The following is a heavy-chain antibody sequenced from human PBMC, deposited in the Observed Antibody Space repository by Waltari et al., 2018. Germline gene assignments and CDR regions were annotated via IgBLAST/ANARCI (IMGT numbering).Heavy chain of an antibody. CDR3: ARDRVAGATDWGY. D-gene: IGHD1-26*01. Sequence: QVQLVQSGSELKKPGASVKIACKASGYTFTNFAVDWVRQAPGQGLEWMGWISTASGNPTYARDFTGRFVFSLDTSVSTAYLQITSLKAEDTALYFCARDRVAGATDWGYWGQGTLVTVST. CDR1: GYTFTNFA. V-gene: IGHV7-4-1*02. CDR2: ISTASGNP. J-gene: IGHJ4*02.